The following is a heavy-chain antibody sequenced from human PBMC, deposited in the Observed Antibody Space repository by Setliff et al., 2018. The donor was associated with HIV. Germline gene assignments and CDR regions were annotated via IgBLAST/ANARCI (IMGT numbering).Heavy chain of an antibody. CDR2: IFPGDSKM. CDR3: ARGIAALTASFDY. J-gene: IGHJ4*02. CDR1: GYSFTSYW. V-gene: IGHV5-51*01. D-gene: IGHD2-21*02. Sequence: PGESLKISCKGSGYSFTSYWIAWVRQKPGKGLEWMGIIFPGDSKMHYSPSFQGRVTLSADKSISTAYLQWSSLQTSDSGMYYCARGIAALTASFDYWGQGSLVTVSS.